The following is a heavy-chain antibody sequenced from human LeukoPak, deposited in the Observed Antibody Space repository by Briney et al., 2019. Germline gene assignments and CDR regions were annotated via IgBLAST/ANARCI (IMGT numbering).Heavy chain of an antibody. V-gene: IGHV3-30-3*01. CDR3: AREGSIVARTDY. J-gene: IGHJ4*02. CDR2: ISFDGNQE. D-gene: IGHD3-16*02. Sequence: GGSLRLSCEASGFTFDNYAMHWVRQAPGRRLEWVAVISFDGNQEYYPDSVKGRFTISRDNSKNTLYLQMNGLKTEDTAVYYCAREGSIVARTDYWGQGALVIVSS. CDR1: GFTFDNYA.